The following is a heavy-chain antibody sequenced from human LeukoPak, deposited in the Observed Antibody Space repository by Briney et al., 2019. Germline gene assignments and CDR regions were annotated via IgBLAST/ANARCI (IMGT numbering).Heavy chain of an antibody. CDR1: GFTFSSFD. J-gene: IGHJ4*02. D-gene: IGHD6-13*01. V-gene: IGHV3-13*04. Sequence: PGGSLRLSCAASGFTFSSFDMHWVRQVTGKGLEGVSAIGLGGDTYYPGSVKGRFTISRENAKNSLYLQMNSLRAGDTAVYYCVRASSSWYYFDYWGREPWSPSPQ. CDR3: VRASSSWYYFDY. CDR2: IGLGGDT.